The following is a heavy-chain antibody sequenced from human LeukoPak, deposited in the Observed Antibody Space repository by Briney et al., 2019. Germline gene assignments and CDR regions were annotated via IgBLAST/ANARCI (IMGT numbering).Heavy chain of an antibody. CDR3: AKDCSSTSCPTSDY. Sequence: GGSLRLSCAASGFTFSSYAMSWVRQAPGKGLEWVSSISGSGVRTYSADSVKGRFTISRDNSKNTLYLQMNSLRGEDTAVYYCAKDCSSTSCPTSDYWGQGTLVTVSS. D-gene: IGHD2-2*01. CDR1: GFTFSSYA. V-gene: IGHV3-23*01. CDR2: ISGSGVRT. J-gene: IGHJ4*02.